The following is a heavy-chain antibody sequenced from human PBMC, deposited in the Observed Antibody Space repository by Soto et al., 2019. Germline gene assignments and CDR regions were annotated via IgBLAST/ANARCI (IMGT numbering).Heavy chain of an antibody. V-gene: IGHV3-23*01. CDR2: ISGSGGST. CDR1: GFTFSSYA. CDR3: AKGSNYVTLTGMDV. Sequence: GGSLRLSCAASGFTFSSYAMSWVRQAPGKGLEWVSAISGSGGSTYYADSVKGRFTISRDNSKNTLYLQMNSLRAEDTAVYYCAKGSNYVTLTGMDVWGQGTTVTVSS. J-gene: IGHJ6*02. D-gene: IGHD4-4*01.